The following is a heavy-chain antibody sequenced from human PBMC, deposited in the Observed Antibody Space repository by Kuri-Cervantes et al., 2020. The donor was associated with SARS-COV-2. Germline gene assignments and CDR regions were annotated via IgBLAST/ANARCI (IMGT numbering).Heavy chain of an antibody. V-gene: IGHV3-23*01. Sequence: GESLKISCPASGFTVSSNYMSWVRQAPGKGPEWVSAISGSGGSTSYADSMKGRFTISRDNSKNTLYLQMHSLRAEDTAVYYCAKDPGYSYEYYYYGMDVWGQGTTVTVSS. CDR2: ISGSGGST. CDR1: GFTVSSNY. J-gene: IGHJ6*02. D-gene: IGHD5-18*01. CDR3: AKDPGYSYEYYYYGMDV.